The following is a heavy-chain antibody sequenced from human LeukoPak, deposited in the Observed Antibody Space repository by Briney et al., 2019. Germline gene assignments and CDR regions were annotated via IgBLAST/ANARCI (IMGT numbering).Heavy chain of an antibody. V-gene: IGHV1-46*01. CDR3: ARGVHVRIYDSNPHYGHY. J-gene: IGHJ4*02. Sequence: ASVKVSCKASGYTFTSYYIFWVRQAPGQGLEWMGIINPRTGSTSYSQKFQGRVTMTRDMSTSTVYMELSSLRSEDTALYYCARGVHVRIYDSNPHYGHYWGQGTLVTVSS. CDR1: GYTFTSYY. CDR2: INPRTGST. D-gene: IGHD3-22*01.